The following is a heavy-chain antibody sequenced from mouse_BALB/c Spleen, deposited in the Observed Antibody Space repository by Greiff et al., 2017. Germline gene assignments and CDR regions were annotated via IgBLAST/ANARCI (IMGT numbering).Heavy chain of an antibody. V-gene: IGHV1-69*02. CDR1: GYTFTSYW. Sequence: VQLQQPGAELVKPGASVKLSCKASGYTFTSYWMHWVKQRPGQGLEWIGEIDPSDSYTNYNQKFKGKATLTVDKSSSTAYMQLSSLTSEDSAVYYCARGDYDYDSFAYWGQGTLVTVSA. CDR3: ARGDYDYDSFAY. D-gene: IGHD2-4*01. J-gene: IGHJ3*01. CDR2: IDPSDSYT.